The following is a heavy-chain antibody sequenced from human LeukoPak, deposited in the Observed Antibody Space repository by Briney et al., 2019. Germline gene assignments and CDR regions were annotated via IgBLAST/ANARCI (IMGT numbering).Heavy chain of an antibody. Sequence: GGSLRLSCAASGFTFSSYSMNWVRQAPGKGLEWVSSISSSSSYIYYADSVKGRFTISRDNAKNSLYLQMNSLRAEDTAVYYCARDVVRQWLVTDAFDIWGQGTMVTVSS. D-gene: IGHD6-19*01. CDR1: GFTFSSYS. CDR2: ISSSSSYI. V-gene: IGHV3-21*01. CDR3: ARDVVRQWLVTDAFDI. J-gene: IGHJ3*02.